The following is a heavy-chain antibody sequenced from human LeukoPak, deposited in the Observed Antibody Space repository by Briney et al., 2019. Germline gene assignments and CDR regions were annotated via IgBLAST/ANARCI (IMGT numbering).Heavy chain of an antibody. CDR3: ARQGSGWHYYYFDY. V-gene: IGHV4-59*05. Sequence: PSETLSLTCTVSGGSISGYYWSWIRQPPGKGLEWIGSIYNSGSTYYNPSLKSRVTISVDTSKNQFSLKLSSVTAGDTAVYYCARQGSGWHYYYFDYWGQGTLVTVSS. CDR2: IYNSGST. D-gene: IGHD6-19*01. CDR1: GGSISGYY. J-gene: IGHJ4*02.